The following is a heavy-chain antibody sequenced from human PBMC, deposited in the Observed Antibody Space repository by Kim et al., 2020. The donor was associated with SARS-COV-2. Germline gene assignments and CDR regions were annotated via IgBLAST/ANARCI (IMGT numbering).Heavy chain of an antibody. V-gene: IGHV4-31*03. J-gene: IGHJ3*02. D-gene: IGHD6-13*01. Sequence: SETLSLTCTVSGGSISSGCYYWSWIRQHPGKGLEWIGYIYYSGSTYYNPSLKSRVTISVDTSKNQFSLKLSSVTAADTAVYYCARGGRFRVIAAATVVAFVIWGQGTMVTVSS. CDR3: ARGGRFRVIAAATVVAFVI. CDR2: IYYSGST. CDR1: GGSISSGCYY.